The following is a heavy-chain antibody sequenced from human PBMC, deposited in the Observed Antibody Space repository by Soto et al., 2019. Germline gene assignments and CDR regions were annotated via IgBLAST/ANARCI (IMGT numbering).Heavy chain of an antibody. Sequence: SETLSLTCTVSGGSISSSSYYWGWIRQPPGKGLEWIGSIYYSGSTYYNPSLKSRVTISVDTSKNQFSLKLSSVTAADTAVYYCARGSHYNFDYWGQGTLVTVSS. V-gene: IGHV4-39*01. D-gene: IGHD1-26*01. CDR2: IYYSGST. CDR1: GGSISSSSYY. CDR3: ARGSHYNFDY. J-gene: IGHJ4*02.